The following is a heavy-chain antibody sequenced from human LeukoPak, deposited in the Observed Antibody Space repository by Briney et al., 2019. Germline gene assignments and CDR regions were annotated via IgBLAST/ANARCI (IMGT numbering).Heavy chain of an antibody. CDR2: IYYSGST. CDR3: ARGSTHYSDSSGYSRGFDY. J-gene: IGHJ4*01. D-gene: IGHD3-22*01. Sequence: ASETLSLTRNVSGDPINNYYWSWIRQPPGKGLEWIGYIYYSGSTNYNPSLKSRVTISVATSKNQFALRLTSVTAADTAVYYCARGSTHYSDSSGYSRGFDYWGHGTLVTVAS. V-gene: IGHV4-59*01. CDR1: GDPINNYY.